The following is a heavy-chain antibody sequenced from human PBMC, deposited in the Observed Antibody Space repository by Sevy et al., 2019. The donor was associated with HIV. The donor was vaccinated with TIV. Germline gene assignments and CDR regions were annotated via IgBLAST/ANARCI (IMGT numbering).Heavy chain of an antibody. V-gene: IGHV3-53*01. Sequence: GGSLRLSCAASGFTFSSYWMHWVRQAPGKGLVWVSVIYSGEYTYYADSVKGRFTISRDISKNTLNLEMNNLRAEDTAIYYCATTSTPLYYYALDVWGQGTTVTVSS. CDR1: GFTFSSYW. D-gene: IGHD1-26*01. CDR2: IYSGEYT. J-gene: IGHJ6*02. CDR3: ATTSTPLYYYALDV.